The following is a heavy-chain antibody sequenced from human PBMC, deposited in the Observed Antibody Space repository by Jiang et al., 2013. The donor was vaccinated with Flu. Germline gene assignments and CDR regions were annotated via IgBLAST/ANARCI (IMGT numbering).Heavy chain of an antibody. CDR1: GYTFARYW. CDR2: IFPIDSDT. Sequence: GAEVKKPGESLKISCQASGYTFARYWIGWVRQMPGKGPEWMGIIFPIDSDTKYSPSFQGQVTISVDKSINTAYLQWSSLKTSDTAIYYCARRSTNWPHYYFELWGRGTLVTVSS. CDR3: ARRSTNWPHYYFEL. D-gene: IGHD7-27*01. J-gene: IGHJ2*01. V-gene: IGHV5-51*01.